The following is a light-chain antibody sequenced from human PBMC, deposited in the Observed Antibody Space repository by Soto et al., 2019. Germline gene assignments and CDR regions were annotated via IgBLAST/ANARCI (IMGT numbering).Light chain of an antibody. Sequence: QSVLTQPPSVSAAPGQKVTISCSGSSSNIGNNYVFWYQQLPGTAPKLLIYDNDKRPSGIPARFSGSKSGTSATLGITGLQTGDEVDNYCATWDRSLSVGVFGGGTKLTVL. CDR3: ATWDRSLSVGV. J-gene: IGLJ2*01. CDR2: DND. V-gene: IGLV1-51*01. CDR1: SSNIGNNY.